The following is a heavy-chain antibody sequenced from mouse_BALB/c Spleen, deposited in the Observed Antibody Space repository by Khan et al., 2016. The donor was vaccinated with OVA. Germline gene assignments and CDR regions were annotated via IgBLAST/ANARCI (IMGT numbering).Heavy chain of an antibody. CDR3: ARSIYYGYAYLDY. D-gene: IGHD2-2*01. V-gene: IGHV3-2*02. CDR1: GYSITSDYA. Sequence: EVQLQESGPGLVKPSQSLSLTCTVTGYSITSDYAWNWIRQFPGNKLEWMGYISYSGSPSYPPSLKSRISITRDTSKNQFFLQLNSVTTEDTATYYCARSIYYGYAYLDYWGQGTTLTVSS. CDR2: ISYSGSP. J-gene: IGHJ2*01.